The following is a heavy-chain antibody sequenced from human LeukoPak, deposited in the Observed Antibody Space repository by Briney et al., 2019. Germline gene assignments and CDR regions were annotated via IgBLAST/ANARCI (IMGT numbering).Heavy chain of an antibody. CDR3: ASSRVYGSHDY. D-gene: IGHD3-10*01. CDR2: ISGDGKST. Sequence: GGPLRLSCTASGFTFSSYPMYWVRQAPGKGLEWVSAISGDGKSTYYAESMKGRFTLSRDNSKDTLYLQMNSLRAEDTAVYYCASSRVYGSHDYWGQGTLVTVSS. V-gene: IGHV3-23*01. CDR1: GFTFSSYP. J-gene: IGHJ4*02.